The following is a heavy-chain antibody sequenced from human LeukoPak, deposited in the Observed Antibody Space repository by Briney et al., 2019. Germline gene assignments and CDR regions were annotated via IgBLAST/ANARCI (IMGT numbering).Heavy chain of an antibody. CDR3: ARGWQSEVIAAAGRLNWFDP. Sequence: SETLSLTCAVYGGSFSGYYWSWIRQPPGRGLEWIGEINHSGSTNYNPSLKSRVTISVDTSKNQFSLKLSSVTAADTAVYYCARGWQSEVIAAAGRLNWFDPWGQGTLVTVSS. CDR1: GGSFSGYY. V-gene: IGHV4-34*01. J-gene: IGHJ5*02. D-gene: IGHD6-13*01. CDR2: INHSGST.